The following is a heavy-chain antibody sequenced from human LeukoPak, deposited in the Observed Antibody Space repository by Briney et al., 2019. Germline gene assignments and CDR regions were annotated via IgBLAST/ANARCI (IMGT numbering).Heavy chain of an antibody. Sequence: ASVKVSCKASGYTFTGYYMHWVRQAPGQGLEWMGWINPNSGGTNYAQKFQGRVTMTRDTSISTAYMELSRLRSDDTAVYYCARIDTSGYNGYSFDYWGQGTLVTVSS. CDR3: ARIDTSGYNGYSFDY. D-gene: IGHD3-22*01. J-gene: IGHJ4*02. CDR2: INPNSGGT. V-gene: IGHV1-2*02. CDR1: GYTFTGYY.